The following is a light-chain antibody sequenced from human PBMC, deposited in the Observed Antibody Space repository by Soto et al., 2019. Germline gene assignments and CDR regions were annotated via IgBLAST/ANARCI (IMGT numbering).Light chain of an antibody. CDR2: GAS. CDR3: QQYNDWPPWT. CDR1: QSISSH. Sequence: EIVMTQSPATLSVSPGERATLSCRASQSISSHLVWYQQKPGQAPRLVIYGASTRVTGIPARFSGSGSGTEFTLTISSVQSEDFVVYYCQQYNDWPPWTFGQGTKVEIK. V-gene: IGKV3D-15*01. J-gene: IGKJ1*01.